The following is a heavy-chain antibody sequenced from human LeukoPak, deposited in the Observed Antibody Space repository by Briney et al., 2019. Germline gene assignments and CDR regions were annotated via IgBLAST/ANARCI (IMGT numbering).Heavy chain of an antibody. CDR2: ISSSSSYI. J-gene: IGHJ4*02. D-gene: IGHD4-17*01. CDR3: ARGLKDYGDYDGEYY. Sequence: GGSLRLSCAASGFTFSSYSMNWVRQAPGKGLEWVSSISSSSSYIYYADSVKGRFTISRDNAKNSLYLQMNSLRAEDTAVYYCARGLKDYGDYDGEYYWGQGTLVTVSS. CDR1: GFTFSSYS. V-gene: IGHV3-21*01.